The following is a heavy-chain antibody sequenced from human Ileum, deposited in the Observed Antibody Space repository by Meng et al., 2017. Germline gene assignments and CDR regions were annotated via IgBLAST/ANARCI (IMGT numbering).Heavy chain of an antibody. J-gene: IGHJ3*02. CDR1: GFTFSIYE. Sequence: GGSLRLSCAASGFTFSIYEMNWVRQAPGKGLEWVSYISSSGITIYYADSVKGRFTISRDNTKNSLNLKMNSLRAEETDGYYCARAPIDRGVRAFDIWGQGTRVTVSS. CDR2: ISSSGITI. V-gene: IGHV3-48*03. CDR3: ARAPIDRGVRAFDI. D-gene: IGHD3-10*01.